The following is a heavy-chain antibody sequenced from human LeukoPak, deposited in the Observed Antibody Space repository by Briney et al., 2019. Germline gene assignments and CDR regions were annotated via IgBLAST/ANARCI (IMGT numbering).Heavy chain of an antibody. CDR3: ASQYGDAFDI. CDR1: GYTFTSYG. Sequence: SVKVSCKASGYTFTSYGISWVRQAPGQGLEWMGRIIPILGIANYAQKFQGRVTITADKSTSTAYMELSSLRSEDTAVYYCASQYGDAFDIWGQGTMVTVSS. D-gene: IGHD2-8*01. V-gene: IGHV1-69*04. CDR2: IIPILGIA. J-gene: IGHJ3*02.